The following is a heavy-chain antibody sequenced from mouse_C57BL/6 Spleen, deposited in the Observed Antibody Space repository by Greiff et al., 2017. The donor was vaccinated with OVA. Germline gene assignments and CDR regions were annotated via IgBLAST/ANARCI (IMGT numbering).Heavy chain of an antibody. V-gene: IGHV5-16*01. Sequence: EVNLVESEGGLVQPGSSMKLSCTASGFTFSDYYMAWVRQVPEKGLEWVANINYDGSSTYYLDSLKSRFIILGDNAKNILYLQMSSLKSEDTATYYCARDLSGLDYWGQGTTLTVSS. CDR1: GFTFSDYY. J-gene: IGHJ2*01. CDR2: INYDGSST. D-gene: IGHD6-2*01. CDR3: ARDLSGLDY.